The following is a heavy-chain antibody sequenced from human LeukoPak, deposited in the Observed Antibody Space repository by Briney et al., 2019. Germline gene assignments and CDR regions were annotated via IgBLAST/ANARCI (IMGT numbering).Heavy chain of an antibody. CDR2: IYYSGST. CDR3: ARVTVTTEPDYYYYGMDV. D-gene: IGHD4-4*01. J-gene: IGHJ6*02. Sequence: PSETLSLTCAVYGGSFSGYYWSWIRQPPGKGLEWIGYIYYSGSTNYNPSLKSRVTISVDTSKNQFSLKLSSVTAADTAVYYCARVTVTTEPDYYYYGMDVWGQGTTVTVSS. CDR1: GGSFSGYY. V-gene: IGHV4-59*01.